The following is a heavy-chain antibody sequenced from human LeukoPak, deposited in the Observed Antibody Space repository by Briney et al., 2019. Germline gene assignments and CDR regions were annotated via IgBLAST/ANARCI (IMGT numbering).Heavy chain of an antibody. CDR2: IYYSGST. J-gene: IGHJ6*02. D-gene: IGHD7-27*01. Sequence: PSETLSLTCTVSGGSISSYDWSWIRQPPGKGLEWIGDIYYSGSTNYNPSLKSRVTISVDTAKNQFSLKLSSVTAADTAVYYCARLDVGNTYYYYGMDVWGQGTTVTVSS. CDR3: ARLDVGNTYYYYGMDV. CDR1: GGSISSYD. V-gene: IGHV4-59*08.